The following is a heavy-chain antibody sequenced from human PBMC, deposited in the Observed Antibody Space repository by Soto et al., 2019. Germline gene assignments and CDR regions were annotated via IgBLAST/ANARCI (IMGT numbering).Heavy chain of an antibody. Sequence: QVQLVQSGAEVKKPGASVQVSCKPSGYTFTTYGVSWVRQAPGQGLEWMGWISAHNGDTNYAQKFQGRVTMXXDXSXXTADMELRSLRSDDTAVYYCARGGSWDSYYYGMDVWGQGTTVTVSS. CDR2: ISAHNGDT. V-gene: IGHV1-18*01. D-gene: IGHD3-16*01. CDR1: GYTFTTYG. J-gene: IGHJ6*02. CDR3: ARGGSWDSYYYGMDV.